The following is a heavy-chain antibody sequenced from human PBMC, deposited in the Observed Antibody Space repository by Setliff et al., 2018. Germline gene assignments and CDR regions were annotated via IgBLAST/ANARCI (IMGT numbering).Heavy chain of an antibody. CDR3: ARHATYYYRSGNLPFDS. CDR2: IMPGRDT. CDR1: GDSLSGYY. D-gene: IGHD3-10*01. V-gene: IGHV4-34*12. Sequence: SETLSLTCAVYGDSLSGYYWSWIRQSPKKGLEWIGEIMPGRDTLYSPSLESRLTITIDTSKSQFSLKLSSVTAADTAVYYCARHATYYYRSGNLPFDSWGQGTLVTVSS. J-gene: IGHJ4*02.